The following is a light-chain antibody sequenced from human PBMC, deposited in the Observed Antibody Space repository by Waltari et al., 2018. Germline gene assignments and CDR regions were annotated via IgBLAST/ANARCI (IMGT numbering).Light chain of an antibody. CDR1: QSAVSID. CDR2: GAA. CDR3: QQYGDSPLYT. Sequence: EYVLTQSPGTLSLSPGERATLSCRASQSAVSIDLAWYQQKPGQAPRRLIYGAANMATGMQDSFSGSGSGKDFTLTISRLEPEDFAVYYCQQYGDSPLYTFGRGTKLEIK. J-gene: IGKJ2*01. V-gene: IGKV3-20*01.